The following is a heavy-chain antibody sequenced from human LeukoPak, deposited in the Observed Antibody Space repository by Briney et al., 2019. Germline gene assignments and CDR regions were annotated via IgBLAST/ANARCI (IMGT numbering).Heavy chain of an antibody. CDR1: GGSFSGYY. J-gene: IGHJ4*02. V-gene: IGHV4-31*11. D-gene: IGHD5-12*01. CDR2: IYYSGST. Sequence: SETLSLTCAVYGGSFSGYYWSWIRQHPGKGLEWIGYIYYSGSTYYNPSLKSRVTISVDTSKNQFSLKLSSVTAADTAVYYCARVDQATVDYWGQGTLVTVSS. CDR3: ARVDQATVDY.